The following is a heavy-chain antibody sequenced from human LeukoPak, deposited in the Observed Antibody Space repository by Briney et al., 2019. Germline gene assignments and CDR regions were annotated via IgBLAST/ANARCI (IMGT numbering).Heavy chain of an antibody. CDR1: GFTFSSYA. CDR2: ISSSGGST. V-gene: IGHV3-23*01. Sequence: PGGSLRLSCAPSGFTFSSYAMSWARQAPGKGLEWLSGISSSGGSTYYADSVKGRFTISRDNSKNTLFLQMNSLRAEDTAVYYCAKAAAVVVSAATPYFDYWGQGTLVAVSS. D-gene: IGHD2-2*02. J-gene: IGHJ4*02. CDR3: AKAAAVVVSAATPYFDY.